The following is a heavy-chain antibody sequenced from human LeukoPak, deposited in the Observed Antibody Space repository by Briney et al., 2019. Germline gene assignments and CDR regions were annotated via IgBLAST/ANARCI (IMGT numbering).Heavy chain of an antibody. CDR1: GFTFSSYA. CDR3: AKEKSGWWFHY. CDR2: ISYDGSNK. Sequence: GGSLRLSCAASGFTFSSYAMHWVRQAPGKGLEWVAVISYDGSNKYYADSVKGRFTISRDNSKNTLYLQMNSLRAEDTAVYYCAKEKSGWWFHYWGQGTLVTVSS. D-gene: IGHD6-19*01. J-gene: IGHJ4*02. V-gene: IGHV3-30*04.